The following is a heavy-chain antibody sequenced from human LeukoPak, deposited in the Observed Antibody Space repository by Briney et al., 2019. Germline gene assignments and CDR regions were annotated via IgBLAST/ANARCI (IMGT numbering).Heavy chain of an antibody. Sequence: PGGSLRLSCTVSGFTVSTNSMSWVRQTPGKGLEWVSFIYSGGSTHYSDSVKGRFTISRDNSKNTLYLQMNSLRAEDTAVYYRARRAGDYSHPYDYWGQGTLVTVSS. V-gene: IGHV3-53*01. D-gene: IGHD3-22*01. CDR3: ARRAGDYSHPYDY. CDR1: GFTVSTNS. CDR2: IYSGGST. J-gene: IGHJ4*02.